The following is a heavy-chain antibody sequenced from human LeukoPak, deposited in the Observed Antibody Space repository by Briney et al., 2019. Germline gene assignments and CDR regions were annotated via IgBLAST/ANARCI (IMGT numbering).Heavy chain of an antibody. CDR2: IYYSGST. J-gene: IGHJ6*02. Sequence: PSETLSLTCTVSGGSISSYYWSWIRQPPGKGLEWIGYIYYSGSTNYNPSLKSRVTISVDTSKNQFSLKLSSVTAADTAVYYCARRVLNYDYGMDVWGQGTTVTVSS. V-gene: IGHV4-59*01. CDR1: GGSISSYY. CDR3: ARRVLNYDYGMDV. D-gene: IGHD5/OR15-5a*01.